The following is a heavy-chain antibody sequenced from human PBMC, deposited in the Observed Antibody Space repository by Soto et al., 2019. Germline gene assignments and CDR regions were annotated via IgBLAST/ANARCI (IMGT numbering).Heavy chain of an antibody. D-gene: IGHD5-18*01. CDR3: AREGEYSYGYFDY. CDR1: GGSISRNY. J-gene: IGHJ4*02. V-gene: IGHV4-59*01. Sequence: SETLSLTCTVSGGSISRNYWSWIRQPPGKGLEWLGYIYDSGTTNYNPSVKSRVTISLDTSKSQFSLRMSSVTAADTAVYYCAREGEYSYGYFDYWGQGAQVTVS. CDR2: IYDSGTT.